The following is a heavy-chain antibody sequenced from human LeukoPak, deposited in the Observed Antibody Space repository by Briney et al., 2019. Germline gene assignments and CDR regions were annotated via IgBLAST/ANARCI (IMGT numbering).Heavy chain of an antibody. CDR1: GYTFTDYY. Sequence: ASVKVSCKAPGYTFTDYYMHWARQAPGQGLEWMGWINPNGGGTNYAQKFQGRVTMTRDTSFNTGYMELSSLRSDDTAVYYCARRYHYDNSAYYYGFNHWGQGTLVTVSS. CDR3: ARRYHYDNSAYYYGFNH. V-gene: IGHV1-2*02. CDR2: INPNGGGT. J-gene: IGHJ4*02. D-gene: IGHD3-22*01.